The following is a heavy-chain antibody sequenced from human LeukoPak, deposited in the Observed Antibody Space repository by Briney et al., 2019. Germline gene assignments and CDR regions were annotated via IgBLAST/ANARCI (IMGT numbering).Heavy chain of an antibody. J-gene: IGHJ6*04. CDR1: GGSISSYY. V-gene: IGHV4-59*01. Sequence: SETLSLTCTVSGGSISSYYWSWIRQPPGKGLVWIGYIYYSGSTNYNPSLKSRVTISVDTSKNQFSLKLSSVTAADTAVYYCARVRWFGELLSPLYYYYGMDVWGKGTTVTVSS. CDR3: ARVRWFGELLSPLYYYYGMDV. D-gene: IGHD3-10*01. CDR2: IYYSGST.